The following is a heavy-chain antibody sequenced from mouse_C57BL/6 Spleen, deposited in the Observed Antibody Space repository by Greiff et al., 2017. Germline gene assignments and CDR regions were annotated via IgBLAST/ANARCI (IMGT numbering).Heavy chain of an antibody. D-gene: IGHD2-1*01. CDR1: GYSFTDYN. V-gene: IGHV1-39*01. CDR3: VYYGNYGAWFAY. Sequence: VQLKQSGPELVKPGASVKISCKASGYSFTDYNMNWVKQSNGKSLEWIGVINPNYGTTSYNQKFKGKATLTVDQSSSTAYMQLNSLTSEDSAVYYCVYYGNYGAWFAYWGQGTLVTVSA. J-gene: IGHJ3*01. CDR2: INPNYGTT.